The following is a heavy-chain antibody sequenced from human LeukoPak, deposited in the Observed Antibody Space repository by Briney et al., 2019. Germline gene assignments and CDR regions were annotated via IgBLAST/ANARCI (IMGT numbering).Heavy chain of an antibody. Sequence: GGSLRLSCAASGFTFSSYTVHWIRQAPGKGLEWVSSISGSNSYIFYADSVKGRFTVSRDNAKDSLYLQMNSLRAEDTAVYYCARALTTLTYEGYWGQGTLVTVSS. CDR2: ISGSNSYI. V-gene: IGHV3-21*01. D-gene: IGHD1-1*01. CDR1: GFTFSSYT. CDR3: ARALTTLTYEGY. J-gene: IGHJ4*02.